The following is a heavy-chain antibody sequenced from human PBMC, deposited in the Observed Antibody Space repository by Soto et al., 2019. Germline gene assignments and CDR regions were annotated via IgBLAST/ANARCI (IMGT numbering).Heavy chain of an antibody. J-gene: IGHJ4*02. V-gene: IGHV3-23*01. D-gene: IGHD6-25*01. CDR3: ARPLTPSIAASVFDY. Sequence: GGSLRLSCAASGFIFSDYAMSWVRQAPGKGLAWVSTISDTGGDTYYADSVKGRFTISRDNSKRTLYLQLNSLRAEDTAVYYCARPLTPSIAASVFDYWGQGSPVTVSS. CDR1: GFIFSDYA. CDR2: ISDTGGDT.